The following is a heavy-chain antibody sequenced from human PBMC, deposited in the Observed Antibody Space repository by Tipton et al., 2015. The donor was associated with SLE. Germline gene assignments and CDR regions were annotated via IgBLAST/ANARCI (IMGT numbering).Heavy chain of an antibody. V-gene: IGHV4-39*07. CDR3: ARGARGNSYGSDEDFDY. CDR1: GVSFSSASYF. D-gene: IGHD5-18*01. J-gene: IGHJ4*02. CDR2: IHYSGSS. Sequence: TLSLTCTVSGVSFSSASYFWGWIRQPRGKGLEWIGSIHYSGSSYSNPSLKSRVTMSADTSKNQFSLRLSSVTTADTAVYYCARGARGNSYGSDEDFDYWGQGTLVTVSS.